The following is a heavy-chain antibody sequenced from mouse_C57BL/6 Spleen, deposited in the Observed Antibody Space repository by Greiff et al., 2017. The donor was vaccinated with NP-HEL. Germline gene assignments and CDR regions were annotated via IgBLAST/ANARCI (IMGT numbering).Heavy chain of an antibody. V-gene: IGHV1-82*01. D-gene: IGHD1-1*01. Sequence: VKLVESGPELVKPGASVKTSCKASGYAFSSSWMNWVKQRPGKGLEWIGRIYPGDGDTNYNGKFKGKATLTADKSSSTAYMQLSSLTSEDSAVYFCARAGSSLFAYWGQGTLVTVSA. CDR1: GYAFSSSW. CDR3: ARAGSSLFAY. J-gene: IGHJ3*01. CDR2: IYPGDGDT.